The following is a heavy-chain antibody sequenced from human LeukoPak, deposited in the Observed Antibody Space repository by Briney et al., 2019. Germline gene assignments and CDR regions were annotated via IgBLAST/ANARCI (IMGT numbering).Heavy chain of an antibody. J-gene: IGHJ4*02. Sequence: ASVKVSCKASGYRFTTYGISWVRQAPGQGLEWMGWITTHNGNTNYAQKFQGRVTMTTDTSTSTVYMELRSLRSDDTAVYYCARGIAVAGTYFPPDYWGQGTLVTVSS. D-gene: IGHD6-19*01. CDR2: ITTHNGNT. CDR3: ARGIAVAGTYFPPDY. V-gene: IGHV1-18*01. CDR1: GYRFTTYG.